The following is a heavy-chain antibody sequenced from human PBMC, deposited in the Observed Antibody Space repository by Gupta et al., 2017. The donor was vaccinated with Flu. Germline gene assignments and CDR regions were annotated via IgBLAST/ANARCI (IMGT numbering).Heavy chain of an antibody. Sequence: GITFSSYAMSWVRQAQGEGLEWVSAISASGISTYYEDSVKGRFTISRYNSKNTASLQLNSPRAEDTAVYYCTPHTPGSVTYWCLGTLVTVST. D-gene: IGHD4-4*01. V-gene: IGHV3-23*01. CDR1: GITFSSYA. J-gene: IGHJ1*01. CDR2: ISASGIST. CDR3: TPHTPGSVTY.